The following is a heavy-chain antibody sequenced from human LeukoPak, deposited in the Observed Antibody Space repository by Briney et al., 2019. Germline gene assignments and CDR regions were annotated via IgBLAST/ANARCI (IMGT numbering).Heavy chain of an antibody. J-gene: IGHJ5*02. CDR1: GGSISSGDYY. Sequence: PSQTLSLTCTVSGGSISSGDYYWSWICQPPAEGLEWIWYIYYSGSTYYNPSLKSRVTISVDTSKNQFSLKLSSVTAADTAVYYCARAARGYGSGSHNWFDPWGQGTLVTVSS. V-gene: IGHV4-30-4*01. D-gene: IGHD3-10*01. CDR3: ARAARGYGSGSHNWFDP. CDR2: IYYSGST.